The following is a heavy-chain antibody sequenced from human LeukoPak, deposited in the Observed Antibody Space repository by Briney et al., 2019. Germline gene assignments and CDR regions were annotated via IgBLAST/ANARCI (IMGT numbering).Heavy chain of an antibody. CDR1: GFTFSNSW. CDR3: ARLRTCGGSCYHFDY. V-gene: IGHV3-7*01. CDR2: IKQDGSDK. Sequence: GGSLRLSCALSGFTSGFTFSNSWMSWVRQAPGRGLEWVANIKQDGSDKYYVDSVKGRFTIPRDNAKNLLYLQMNNLRAEDSAVYYCARLRTCGGSCYHFDYWGQGTLVTVSS. D-gene: IGHD2-15*01. J-gene: IGHJ4*02.